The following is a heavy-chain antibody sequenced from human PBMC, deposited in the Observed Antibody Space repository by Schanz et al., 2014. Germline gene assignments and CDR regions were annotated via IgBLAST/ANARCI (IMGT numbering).Heavy chain of an antibody. CDR2: ISSGGGST. CDR1: GFSFTTYA. J-gene: IGHJ6*03. V-gene: IGHV3-23*01. CDR3: AKGPYYYYYMDV. Sequence: EVQLLESGGGLVQPGGSLRLSCASSGFSFTTYAMSWVRQAPGKGLEWVSSISSGGGSTYYADSVKGRFTISGDSSKYTVYLQMNSLRADDTAVYYCAKGPYYYYYMDVWGNGTTVTVSS.